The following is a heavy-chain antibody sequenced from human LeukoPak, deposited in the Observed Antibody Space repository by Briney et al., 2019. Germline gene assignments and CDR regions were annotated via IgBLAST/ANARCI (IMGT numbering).Heavy chain of an antibody. J-gene: IGHJ4*02. D-gene: IGHD2-2*01. V-gene: IGHV1-69*13. CDR3: AREEGYCSSTSCHFDY. Sequence: SVKVSCKASGGTFSSYAISWVRQAPGQGLEWMGGIIPIFGTANYAQKFQGRVTITADESTSTAFMELSSLRSEDTAVYYCAREEGYCSSTSCHFDYWGQGTLVTVSS. CDR2: IIPIFGTA. CDR1: GGTFSSYA.